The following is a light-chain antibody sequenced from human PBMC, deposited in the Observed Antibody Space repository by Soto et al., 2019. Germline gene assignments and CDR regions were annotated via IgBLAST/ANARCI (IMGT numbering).Light chain of an antibody. Sequence: QSVLTQAPSVSGTPGQRVTISCSGNISNIGTNTVNWYQQLPGTAPKLLIYLTNLRPSGVPDRFSGSKSGSSASLAISGLQSDDDANYFCATWDDRLNGWVFGGGTKLTVL. CDR3: ATWDDRLNGWV. CDR1: ISNIGTNT. CDR2: LTN. V-gene: IGLV1-44*01. J-gene: IGLJ3*02.